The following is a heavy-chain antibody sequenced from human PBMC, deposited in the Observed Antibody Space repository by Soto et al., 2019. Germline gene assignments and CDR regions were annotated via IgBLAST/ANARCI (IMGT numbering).Heavy chain of an antibody. CDR1: GYTFTHYD. Sequence: QVHLVQSGAEVKKPGASVKVSCKASGYTFTHYDINWVRQAPGQGLEWMGWISTYTGKTNYAQKLQGRVTMTTDTATSTAYMELRSLRADDTAVYYCARGYYYGSGRPTPGGMDVWGQGTTVTVSS. D-gene: IGHD3-10*01. CDR2: ISTYTGKT. J-gene: IGHJ6*02. CDR3: ARGYYYGSGRPTPGGMDV. V-gene: IGHV1-18*01.